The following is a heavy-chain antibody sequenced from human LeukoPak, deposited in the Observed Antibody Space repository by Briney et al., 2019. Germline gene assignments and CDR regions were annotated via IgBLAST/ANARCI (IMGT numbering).Heavy chain of an antibody. V-gene: IGHV3-20*04. CDR1: GXTFDDYG. D-gene: IGHD3-10*01. Sequence: PGGSLRLSCAASGXTFDDYGMSWVRQAPGKGLEWVSGINWNGGSTGYADSVKGRFTISRDNAKNSLYLQMNSLRAEDTALYYCARDDLGDYYGSGSYYNLNFDYWGQGTLVTVSS. CDR3: ARDDLGDYYGSGSYYNLNFDY. J-gene: IGHJ4*02. CDR2: INWNGGST.